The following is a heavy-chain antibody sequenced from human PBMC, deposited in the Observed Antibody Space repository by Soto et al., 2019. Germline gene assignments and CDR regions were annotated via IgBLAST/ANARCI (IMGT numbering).Heavy chain of an antibody. CDR1: GFTVSSNY. J-gene: IGHJ6*02. CDR2: IYSGGST. V-gene: IGHV3-53*04. CDR3: ARSEGPSGWHYYYYGMDV. D-gene: IGHD6-19*01. Sequence: EVQLVESGGGLVQPGGSLRLSCAASGFTVSSNYMSWVRQAPGKGLEWVSDIYSGGSTYYADSVKGRFTISRHNSKNTLYHQMNSLRAEDTAVYYCARSEGPSGWHYYYYGMDVWGQGTTVTVSS.